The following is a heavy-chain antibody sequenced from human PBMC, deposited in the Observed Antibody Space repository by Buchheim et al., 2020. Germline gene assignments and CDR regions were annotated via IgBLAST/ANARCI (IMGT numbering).Heavy chain of an antibody. CDR1: NGSINSGDYY. D-gene: IGHD3-3*01. V-gene: IGHV4-31*03. CDR3: ARVPRPIDFWSGSHYFDY. J-gene: IGHJ4*02. CDR2: IDHSGNA. Sequence: QVQLQESGPGLVKPSQTLSLTCTVSNGSINSGDYYWNWIRQHPGKGLEWIGHIDHSGNAYYNPSLKSRISISVDTSENLFFLSLTSVTAADTAVYYCARVPRPIDFWSGSHYFDYWGQGTL.